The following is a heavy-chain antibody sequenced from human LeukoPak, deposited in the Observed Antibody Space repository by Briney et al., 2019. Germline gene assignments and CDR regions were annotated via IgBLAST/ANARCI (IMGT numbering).Heavy chain of an antibody. D-gene: IGHD5-12*01. CDR1: GGSISSSGYS. J-gene: IGHJ4*02. V-gene: IGHV4-30-2*01. CDR3: ARGGIVATITFDY. Sequence: SETLSLTCAVSGGSISSSGYSWSWIRQPPGKGLEWIGYIYHSGSTYYNPSLKSRVTISVDRSKNQFSLKLSSVTAADTAVYYCARGGIVATITFDYWGQGTLVTVSS. CDR2: IYHSGST.